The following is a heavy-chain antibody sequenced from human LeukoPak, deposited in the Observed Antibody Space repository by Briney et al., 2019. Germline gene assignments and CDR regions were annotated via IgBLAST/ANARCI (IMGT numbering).Heavy chain of an antibody. CDR3: AREPRITMNTAAFDI. CDR1: GFTFSSYA. V-gene: IGHV3-30-3*01. CDR2: ISYDGSNK. D-gene: IGHD3-22*01. Sequence: GGSLRLSCVGSGFTFSSYAMHWVRQAPGKGLEWVAVISYDGSNKYYADSVKGRFTISRDNSKNTLYLQMNRLRAEDTTVYHCAREPRITMNTAAFDIWGQGTMVIVSS. J-gene: IGHJ3*02.